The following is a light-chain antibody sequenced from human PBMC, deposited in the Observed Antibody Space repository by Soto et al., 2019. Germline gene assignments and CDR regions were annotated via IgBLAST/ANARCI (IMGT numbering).Light chain of an antibody. CDR1: QSINSY. CDR2: GAS. Sequence: DIPMTQSPSSLSASVGDRVTITCRARQSINSYLNWYQQKPGKAPKLLIYGASSLQSGVPSRFSGSGSGTDFTLTISSLQPEDFATYYCQQSNSSPYTFGQGTKLEIK. V-gene: IGKV1-39*01. J-gene: IGKJ2*01. CDR3: QQSNSSPYT.